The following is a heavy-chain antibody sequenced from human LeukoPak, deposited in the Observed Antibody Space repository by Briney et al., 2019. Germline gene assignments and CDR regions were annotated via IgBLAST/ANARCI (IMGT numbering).Heavy chain of an antibody. V-gene: IGHV1-18*01. CDR1: GYPFTSYY. CDR3: ARDGLSYTNPNNWFDP. Sequence: ASVKVSFKASGYPFTSYYINWVRQAPGQGLEWVGWISAYNGDTNYVQNLQGRVTMTTDTSTDTAYMELRSLRSDDTAVYYCARDGLSYTNPNNWFDPWGQGTLVTVSS. D-gene: IGHD2-2*02. CDR2: ISAYNGDT. J-gene: IGHJ5*02.